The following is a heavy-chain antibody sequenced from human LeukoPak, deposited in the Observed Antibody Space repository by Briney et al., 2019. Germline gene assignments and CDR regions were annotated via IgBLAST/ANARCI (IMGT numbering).Heavy chain of an antibody. CDR3: ATPYYYDSSGYIDAFDI. Sequence: GGSLRLSCAASGFTFSSYSMSWVRQAPGKGLEWVSSISSSSSYIYYADSVKGRFTISRDNAKNSLYLQMNSLRAEDTAVYYCATPYYYDSSGYIDAFDIWGQGTMVTVSS. CDR1: GFTFSSYS. D-gene: IGHD3-22*01. J-gene: IGHJ3*02. CDR2: ISSSSSYI. V-gene: IGHV3-21*01.